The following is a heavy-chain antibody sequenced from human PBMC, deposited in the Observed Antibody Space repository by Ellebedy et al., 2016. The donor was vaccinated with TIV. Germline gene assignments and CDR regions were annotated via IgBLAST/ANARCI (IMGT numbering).Heavy chain of an antibody. Sequence: AASVKVSCKASGVTFSRYAVSWVRQAPGQGLEWMGTFIPMYGKTHYAQKLQGRVTIAADESTNTAFMALSSLKSEDTAIYYCARGEYRNWFDPWGQGTLVTVSS. D-gene: IGHD3-10*01. CDR1: GVTFSRYA. J-gene: IGHJ5*02. CDR2: FIPMYGKT. CDR3: ARGEYRNWFDP. V-gene: IGHV1-69*13.